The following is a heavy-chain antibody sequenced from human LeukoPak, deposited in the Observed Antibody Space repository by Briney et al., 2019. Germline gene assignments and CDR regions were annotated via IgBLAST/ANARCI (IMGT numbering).Heavy chain of an antibody. CDR2: ISAYNGNT. CDR3: ARGSPPRRNYDSSGYYSYYFDY. J-gene: IGHJ4*02. CDR1: GYTFTSYG. V-gene: IGHV1-18*01. Sequence: GASVKVSCKASGYTFTSYGISWVRQAPGQGLEWMGWISAYNGNTKYAQKFQGRVTMTTDTSTSTAYMELRSLRSDDTAVYYCARGSPPRRNYDSSGYYSYYFDYWGQGTLVTVSS. D-gene: IGHD3-22*01.